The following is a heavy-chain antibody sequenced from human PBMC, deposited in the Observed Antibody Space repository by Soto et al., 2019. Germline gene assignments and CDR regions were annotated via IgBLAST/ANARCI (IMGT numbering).Heavy chain of an antibody. CDR2: ISYDGSNI. CDR3: AKDDGLWYLDL. D-gene: IGHD4-17*01. J-gene: IGHJ2*01. Sequence: VQLVESGGGVVQPWRSLRLSCAVSGFTFSSYGMHWVRQAPGKGLQWVAVISYDGSNIYYADSVKGRFTVSRDNSRNTLYLQMRSLRTEDSALYYCAKDDGLWYLDLWGRGTLVTVSS. CDR1: GFTFSSYG. V-gene: IGHV3-30*18.